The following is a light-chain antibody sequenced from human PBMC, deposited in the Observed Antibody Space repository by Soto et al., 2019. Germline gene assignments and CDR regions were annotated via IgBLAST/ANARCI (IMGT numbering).Light chain of an antibody. CDR1: QTVDSTY. J-gene: IGKJ2*01. Sequence: EVVLTQSPGTLSLSPGERATLSCRASQTVDSTYLAWYQQKPGQAPRLLIYRASSRAAGVPDRFSGSGSGTDFNLTISNLDPEDFEVYYCQQYDTSPPLYTFGQGTKLEIK. V-gene: IGKV3-20*01. CDR2: RAS. CDR3: QQYDTSPPLYT.